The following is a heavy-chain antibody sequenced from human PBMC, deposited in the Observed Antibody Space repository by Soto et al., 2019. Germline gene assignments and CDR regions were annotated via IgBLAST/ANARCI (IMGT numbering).Heavy chain of an antibody. CDR1: GGSLSSYY. CDR2: IYYSGSP. Sequence: SDTLSLTCTVSGGSLSSYYCSWIRQPPGKGLEWIGYIYYSGSPNYNPSLKSRVTISVDTSKNQFSLNLSSVTATDTAVYYCARAGAATLSDYWGQGTLVTVSS. V-gene: IGHV4-59*01. D-gene: IGHD2-15*01. CDR3: ARAGAATLSDY. J-gene: IGHJ4*02.